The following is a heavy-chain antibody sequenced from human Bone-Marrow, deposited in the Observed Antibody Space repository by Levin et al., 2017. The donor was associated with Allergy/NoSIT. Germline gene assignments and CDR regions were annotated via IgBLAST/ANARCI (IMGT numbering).Heavy chain of an antibody. CDR2: ISYHVSP. D-gene: IGHD6-19*01. V-gene: IGHV4-59*01. CDR1: GGSISSYY. CDR3: ARGHISGWYSFDY. J-gene: IGHJ4*02. Sequence: SETLSLTCTVSGGSISSYYWSWLRQPPGKGLEWIGYISYHVSPNSNPSLKSRVAISLDTSQNQFSLKLSSVTAADTAVYYWARGHISGWYSFDYGGQGMLVTVAS.